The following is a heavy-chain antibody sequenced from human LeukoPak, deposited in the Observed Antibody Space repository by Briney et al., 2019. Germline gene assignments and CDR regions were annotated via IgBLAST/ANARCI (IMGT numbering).Heavy chain of an antibody. J-gene: IGHJ6*03. D-gene: IGHD3-10*01. Sequence: GGSLRLSCAASGFTFSNYWMSWVRQAPGKGLEWVANIKQHGSEKYYVDSVKGRFTISRDNAKNSLYLQMNSLRAEDTAVYYCARDGSIHPYYYMDVWGKGTTVTVSS. CDR3: ARDGSIHPYYYMDV. CDR1: GFTFSNYW. V-gene: IGHV3-7*01. CDR2: IKQHGSEK.